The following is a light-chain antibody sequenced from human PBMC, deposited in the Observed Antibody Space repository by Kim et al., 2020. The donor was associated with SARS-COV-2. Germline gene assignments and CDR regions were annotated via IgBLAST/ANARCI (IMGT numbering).Light chain of an antibody. CDR1: KLGDKY. V-gene: IGLV3-1*01. Sequence: VSVAPGQTASITCSGDKLGDKYACWYQQKPGQAPVLVIYQDSKRPSGIPERFSGSNSGNTATLTISGTQAMDEADYYCQAWDSSVVFGGGTQLTVL. CDR3: QAWDSSVV. CDR2: QDS. J-gene: IGLJ2*01.